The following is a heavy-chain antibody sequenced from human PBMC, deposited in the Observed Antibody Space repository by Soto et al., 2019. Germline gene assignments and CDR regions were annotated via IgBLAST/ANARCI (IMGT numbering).Heavy chain of an antibody. V-gene: IGHV1-18*01. Sequence: ASVKVSCKASGYTFTSYGISWVRQAPGQGLEWMGWISAYNGNTNYAQKLQGRVTMTTDTSTSTAYMELRSLRSDDTAVYYCARGPLELRIGADFWPSGWFDPWGQGTLVTVSS. J-gene: IGHJ5*02. CDR2: ISAYNGNT. D-gene: IGHD3-3*01. CDR3: ARGPLELRIGADFWPSGWFDP. CDR1: GYTFTSYG.